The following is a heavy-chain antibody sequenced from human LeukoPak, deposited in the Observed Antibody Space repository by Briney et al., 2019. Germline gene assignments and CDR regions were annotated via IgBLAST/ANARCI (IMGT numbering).Heavy chain of an antibody. CDR2: ISGSGGST. J-gene: IGHJ5*02. V-gene: IGHV3-23*01. CDR3: ARVGWELLNLHFDP. Sequence: GGSLRLSCAASGFTSSSFAMSWVRQAPGKGLEWVSAISGSGGSTYYADSVKGRFTISRDNAQNSLYLQMSSLRVEDTAIYSCARVGWELLNLHFDPWGQGTLVTVSS. D-gene: IGHD1-26*01. CDR1: GFTSSSFA.